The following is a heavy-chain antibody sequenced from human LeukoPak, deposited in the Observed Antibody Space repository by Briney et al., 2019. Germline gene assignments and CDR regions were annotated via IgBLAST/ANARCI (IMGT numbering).Heavy chain of an antibody. CDR1: GFTFSSYW. J-gene: IGHJ3*02. CDR3: ARSPYDSSGYYLADAFDI. D-gene: IGHD3-22*01. V-gene: IGHV3-7*01. CDR2: IKQDGSEK. Sequence: GGSLRLSCAASGFTFSSYWMSWVRQAPGKGLEWVANIKQDGSEKYYVDSVKGRFTISRDNAKNSLYLQMNSLRAEDTAVYYCARSPYDSSGYYLADAFDIWGQGTMVTVSS.